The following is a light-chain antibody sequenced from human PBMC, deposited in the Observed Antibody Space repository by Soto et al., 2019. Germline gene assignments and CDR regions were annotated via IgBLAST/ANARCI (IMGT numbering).Light chain of an antibody. V-gene: IGKV1-5*01. J-gene: IGKJ4*01. CDR3: HQYNGFPLT. CDR1: QSIYNW. Sequence: DIQMTQSPSTLSASPGDTVTISCRASQSIYNWLAWYQQKPQKAPQVLIFEAACLESGVSSRFRGSGSGREFTLTIIGLQPDDLATYYCHQYNGFPLTFGGGTTVELK. CDR2: EAA.